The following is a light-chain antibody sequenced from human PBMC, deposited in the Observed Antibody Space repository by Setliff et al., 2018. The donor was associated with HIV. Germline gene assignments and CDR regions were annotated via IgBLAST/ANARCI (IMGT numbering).Light chain of an antibody. Sequence: QSVLTQPASVSGSPGQSITISCTGTSSDVGTYNYVSWYQQHPGKAPKLMIYEVSHRPSGVSNRFSGSKSGDTASLTIFGLQAEDEADYYCSSYTTRSTVVFGGGTKVTV. CDR3: SSYTTRSTVV. V-gene: IGLV2-14*01. J-gene: IGLJ2*01. CDR2: EVS. CDR1: SSDVGTYNY.